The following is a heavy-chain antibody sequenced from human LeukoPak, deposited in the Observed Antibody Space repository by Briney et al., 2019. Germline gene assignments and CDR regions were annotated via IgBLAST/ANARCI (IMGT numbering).Heavy chain of an antibody. V-gene: IGHV3-74*01. Sequence: GGSLRLSCAASGFTFSNYWMHWVRQAPGQGLVWVSRITSDGSITTYAGSVKGRFTISRDNAKNTLYLQMNSLRAEDGAMYYCARDGSLPDYWGQGTLVTVSS. CDR3: ARDGSLPDY. J-gene: IGHJ4*02. D-gene: IGHD2-15*01. CDR1: GFTFSNYW. CDR2: ITSDGSIT.